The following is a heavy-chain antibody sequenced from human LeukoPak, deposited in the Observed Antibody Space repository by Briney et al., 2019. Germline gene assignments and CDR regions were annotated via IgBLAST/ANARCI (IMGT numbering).Heavy chain of an antibody. CDR2: ISAYNGNT. D-gene: IGHD6-13*01. CDR3: ARDPSIAAAGKYYMDV. J-gene: IGHJ6*03. Sequence: GASVKVSCKASGYTFTSYGISWVRQAPGQGLEWMGWISAYNGNTNYAQKLQGRVTMTTDTSTSTAYMELRSLRSDDTAVYYCARDPSIAAAGKYYMDVWGKGTTVTVSS. V-gene: IGHV1-18*01. CDR1: GYTFTSYG.